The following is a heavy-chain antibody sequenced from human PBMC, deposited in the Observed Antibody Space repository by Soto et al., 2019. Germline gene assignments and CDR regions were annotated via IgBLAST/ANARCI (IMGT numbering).Heavy chain of an antibody. CDR3: ARPIPDYYDSSGYYFPSHGMDV. CDR1: GYSFTSYW. V-gene: IGHV5-51*01. J-gene: IGHJ6*01. D-gene: IGHD3-22*01. CDR2: IYPGDSDT. Sequence: GESLKISCKGSGYSFTSYWIGWVRQMPGKGLEWMGIIYPGDSDTRYSPSFQGQVTISADKSISTAYLQWSSLKASDTAMYYCARPIPDYYDSSGYYFPSHGMDVWGQGTTVTVSS.